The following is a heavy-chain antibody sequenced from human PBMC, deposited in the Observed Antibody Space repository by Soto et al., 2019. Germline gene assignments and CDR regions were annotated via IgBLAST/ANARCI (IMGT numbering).Heavy chain of an antibody. V-gene: IGHV3-23*04. D-gene: IGHD1-26*01. J-gene: IGHJ4*02. CDR2: ISGSGGST. CDR1: GFTFSRCE. Sequence: EVQLVESGGGLVQPGGSLRLSCAASGFTFSRCEMNWVRQAPGKGLEWVSAISGSGGSTYYADSVKGRFTISRDNSKNTLYLQMNSLRAEDTAVYYCAKPATLSGSYIIFDYWGQGTLVTVSS. CDR3: AKPATLSGSYIIFDY.